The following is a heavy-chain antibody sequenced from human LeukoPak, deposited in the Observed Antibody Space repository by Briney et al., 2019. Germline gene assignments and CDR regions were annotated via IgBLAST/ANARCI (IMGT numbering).Heavy chain of an antibody. D-gene: IGHD6-13*01. J-gene: IGHJ3*02. Sequence: GGSLRLSCAASGLTFTNYWMSWVRQAPGKGLEWVGRIKSKTDGGTTDYAAPVKGRFTISRDDSKNTLYLQMNSLKTEDTAVYYCTTEGLYRSRIAAAGIAFDIWGQGTMVTVSS. CDR2: IKSKTDGGTT. CDR1: GLTFTNYW. CDR3: TTEGLYRSRIAAAGIAFDI. V-gene: IGHV3-15*01.